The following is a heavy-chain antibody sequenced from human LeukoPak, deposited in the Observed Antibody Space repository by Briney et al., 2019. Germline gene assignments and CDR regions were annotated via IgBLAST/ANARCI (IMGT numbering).Heavy chain of an antibody. D-gene: IGHD3-10*01. Sequence: ASVKVSCKASGYTFTGYYMHWVRQAPGQGLEWMGRINPNSGGTNYAQKFQGRVTMTRDTSISTAYMELSRLRSDDTAVYYCARMPSLLLFGESPYPWFDPWGQGTLVTVSS. J-gene: IGHJ5*02. CDR1: GYTFTGYY. CDR2: INPNSGGT. CDR3: ARMPSLLLFGESPYPWFDP. V-gene: IGHV1-2*06.